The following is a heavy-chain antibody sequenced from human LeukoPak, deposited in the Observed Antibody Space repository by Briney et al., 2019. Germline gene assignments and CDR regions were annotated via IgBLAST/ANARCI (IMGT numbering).Heavy chain of an antibody. J-gene: IGHJ4*02. CDR3: AKGEGYYDSSGYYHY. Sequence: GGSLRLSCAASGFTVSSSYAMSWVRQAPGKGLEWVSAISGSGGSTYYADSVKGRFTISRDNSKNTLYLQMNSLRAEDTAVYYCAKGEGYYDSSGYYHYWGQGTLVTVFS. V-gene: IGHV3-23*01. CDR1: GFTVSSSYA. CDR2: ISGSGGST. D-gene: IGHD3-22*01.